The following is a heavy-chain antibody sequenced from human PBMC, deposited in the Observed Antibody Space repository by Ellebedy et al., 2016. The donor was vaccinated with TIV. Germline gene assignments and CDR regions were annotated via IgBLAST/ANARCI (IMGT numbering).Heavy chain of an antibody. CDR1: GYTFTSYG. CDR2: IIPILGIA. D-gene: IGHD2-2*01. CDR3: ARGKSRIVVVPAAYDAFDI. Sequence: SVKVSXXASGYTFTSYGISWVRQAPGQGLEWMGWIIPILGIANYAQKFQGRVTITADESTSTAYMELSSLRSEDTAVYYCARGKSRIVVVPAAYDAFDIWGQGTMVTVSS. J-gene: IGHJ3*02. V-gene: IGHV1-69*10.